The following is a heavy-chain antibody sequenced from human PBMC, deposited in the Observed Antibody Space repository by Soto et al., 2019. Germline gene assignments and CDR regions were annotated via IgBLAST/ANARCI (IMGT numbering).Heavy chain of an antibody. Sequence: GGSLRLSCAASGFTFSSYSMNWVRQAPGKGLEWVSSISSSSSYIYYADSVKGRFTISRDNAKNSLYLQMNSLRAEDTAVYYCARGPHHLYCSSTSCYAGWLDPWGQGTLVTVSS. CDR2: ISSSSSYI. CDR1: GFTFSSYS. D-gene: IGHD2-2*01. V-gene: IGHV3-21*01. J-gene: IGHJ5*02. CDR3: ARGPHHLYCSSTSCYAGWLDP.